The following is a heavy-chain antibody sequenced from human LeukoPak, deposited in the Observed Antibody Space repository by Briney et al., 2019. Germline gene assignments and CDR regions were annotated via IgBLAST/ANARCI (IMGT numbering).Heavy chain of an antibody. Sequence: PSETLSLTGTVSGGSISSYCWSWIRRPPGRGLEWIAYLSHSGSSDSNPSLTSRVTTLVDTSKNQFSLKLTSVTAADTAVYYCARARYANAWYASDIWGHGTMVTVSS. CDR3: ARARYANAWYASDI. CDR2: LSHSGSS. J-gene: IGHJ3*02. V-gene: IGHV4-59*01. D-gene: IGHD2-2*01. CDR1: GGSISSYC.